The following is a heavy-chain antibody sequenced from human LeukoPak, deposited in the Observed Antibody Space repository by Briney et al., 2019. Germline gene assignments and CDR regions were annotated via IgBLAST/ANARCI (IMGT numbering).Heavy chain of an antibody. CDR3: ARDLDYYDSSDYSDV. CDR2: INPNSGGT. CDR1: GYTFTGYY. V-gene: IGHV1-2*02. J-gene: IGHJ6*02. Sequence: ASVKVSCKASGYTFTGYYMHWVRQAPGQGLEWMGWINPNSGGTNYAQKFQGRVTMTRDTSISTAYMELSRLRSDDTAVYYCARDLDYYDSSDYSDVWGQGTTVTVSS. D-gene: IGHD3-22*01.